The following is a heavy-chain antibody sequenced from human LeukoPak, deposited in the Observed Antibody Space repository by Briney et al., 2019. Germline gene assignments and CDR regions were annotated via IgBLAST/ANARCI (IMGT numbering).Heavy chain of an antibody. D-gene: IGHD3-10*01. CDR3: ATDGQITMVRGVIVY. V-gene: IGHV1-24*01. CDR1: GYTLTELS. CDR2: FDPEDGET. J-gene: IGHJ4*02. Sequence: GASVKVSCKVSGYTLTELSMHWVRQAPGKGLEWMGGFDPEDGETIYAQKFRGRVTMTEDTSTDTAYMELSSLRSEDTAVYYCATDGQITMVRGVIVYWGQGTLVTVSS.